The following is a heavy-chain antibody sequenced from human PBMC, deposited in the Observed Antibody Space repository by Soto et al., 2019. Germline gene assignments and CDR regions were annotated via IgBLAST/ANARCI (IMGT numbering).Heavy chain of an antibody. J-gene: IGHJ6*02. Sequence: EVQLVESGGGLIQPGGSLRLSCAASGFTVSSNYMSWVRQAPGKGLEWVSVIYSGGSTYYADSVKGRFTISRDNSKNTPYLQMNSLRAEDTAVYYCAREETYGLGGMDVWGQGTTVTVSS. CDR3: AREETYGLGGMDV. CDR2: IYSGGST. CDR1: GFTVSSNY. V-gene: IGHV3-53*01. D-gene: IGHD3-10*01.